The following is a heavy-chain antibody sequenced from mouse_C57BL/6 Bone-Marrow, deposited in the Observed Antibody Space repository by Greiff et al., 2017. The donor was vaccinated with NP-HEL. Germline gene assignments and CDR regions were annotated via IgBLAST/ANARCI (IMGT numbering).Heavy chain of an antibody. CDR1: GYTFTSYW. D-gene: IGHD4-1*01. V-gene: IGHV1-55*01. Sequence: QVHVKQPGAELVKPGASVKMSCKASGYTFTSYWITWVKQRPGQGLEWIGDIYPGSGSTNYNEKFKSKATLTVDTSSSTAYMQLSSLTSEDSAVYYCASKLGGYWGQGTTLTVSS. CDR2: IYPGSGST. CDR3: ASKLGGY. J-gene: IGHJ2*01.